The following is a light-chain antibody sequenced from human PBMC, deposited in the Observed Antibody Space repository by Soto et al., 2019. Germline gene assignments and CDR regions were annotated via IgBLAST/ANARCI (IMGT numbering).Light chain of an antibody. Sequence: EIVMTQSPATLSVSPGEGATLSCKASQNVYNNLAWYQQRPGQPPRLLIYDASTRATGISARFSGSGYGTDFTLTISSLQSEDFAVYFCQQCRNWPLTFGGGTNVEIK. CDR3: QQCRNWPLT. J-gene: IGKJ4*01. CDR2: DAS. V-gene: IGKV3-15*01. CDR1: QNVYNN.